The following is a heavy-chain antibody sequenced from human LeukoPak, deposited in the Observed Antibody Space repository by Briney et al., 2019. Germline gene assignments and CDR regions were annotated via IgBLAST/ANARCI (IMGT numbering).Heavy chain of an antibody. V-gene: IGHV3-30*18. J-gene: IGHJ6*02. CDR3: AKDEHWYYYDSSGYPPQTMDV. CDR1: GFTFSSYG. D-gene: IGHD3-22*01. CDR2: TSYDGRNE. Sequence: PGGSLRLSCAASGFTFSSYGMHWVRQAPAKGLEWVGVTSYDGRNEYYADSVKGRFTISRDNSKNTLYLQMNSLRAEDTAVYYCAKDEHWYYYDSSGYPPQTMDVWGQGTTVTVSS.